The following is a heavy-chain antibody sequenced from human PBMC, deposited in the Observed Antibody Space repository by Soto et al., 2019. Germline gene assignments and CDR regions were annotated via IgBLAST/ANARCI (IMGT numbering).Heavy chain of an antibody. CDR2: ISAYNGNT. J-gene: IGHJ5*02. V-gene: IGHV1-18*04. Sequence: ASVKVSCKASGYTFTSYCISWVLQAPGQGLEWMGWISAYNGNTNYAQKLQGRVTMTTDTSTSTAYMELRSLRSDDTAVYYCARPYYDILTGYENWFDPWGQGTLVTVSS. CDR1: GYTFTSYC. D-gene: IGHD3-9*01. CDR3: ARPYYDILTGYENWFDP.